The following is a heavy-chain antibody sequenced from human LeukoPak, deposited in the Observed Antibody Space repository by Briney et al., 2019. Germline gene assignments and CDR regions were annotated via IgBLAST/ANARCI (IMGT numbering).Heavy chain of an antibody. V-gene: IGHV3-74*01. J-gene: IGHJ4*02. D-gene: IGHD3-22*01. Sequence: GGSLRLSCAASGFTFSSYWMHWVRQAPGKGLVWVSRINSDGSSTSYADPVKGRFTISRDNAKNSLYLQMNSLRAEDTAVYYCARAPAHYYDSSDHYYVGESYFDYWGQGTLVTVSS. CDR3: ARAPAHYYDSSDHYYVGESYFDY. CDR1: GFTFSSYW. CDR2: INSDGSST.